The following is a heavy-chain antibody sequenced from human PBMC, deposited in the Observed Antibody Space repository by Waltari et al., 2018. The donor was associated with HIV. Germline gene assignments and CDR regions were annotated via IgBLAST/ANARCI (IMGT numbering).Heavy chain of an antibody. CDR2: IYTSGST. Sequence: QVQLQESGPGLVKPSQTLSLTCTVSGGSISSGISSWTWIRQPAGQGREWIGRIYTSGSTNYNPYLKSRVTISVNTSKNQFSLKLSSVTAADTAVYYCARDVEVVPAAIPISYNWFDPWGQGTLVTVSS. V-gene: IGHV4-61*02. CDR1: GGSISSGISS. CDR3: ARDVEVVPAAIPISYNWFDP. D-gene: IGHD2-2*01. J-gene: IGHJ5*02.